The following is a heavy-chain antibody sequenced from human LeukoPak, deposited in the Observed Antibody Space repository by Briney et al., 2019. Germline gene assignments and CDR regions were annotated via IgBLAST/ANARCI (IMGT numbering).Heavy chain of an antibody. V-gene: IGHV6-1*01. CDR3: AGAYGSGSYYHGYCYYYGMDV. Sequence: SQTLSLTCAISGDSVSSNSAAWNWIRQSPSRGLEWLGRTYYRSKWYNDYAVSVKSRITINPDTSKNQFSLQLNSVTPEDTAVYYCAGAYGSGSYYHGYCYYYGMDVWGQGTTVTVSS. CDR2: TYYRSKWYN. D-gene: IGHD3-10*01. J-gene: IGHJ6*02. CDR1: GDSVSSNSAA.